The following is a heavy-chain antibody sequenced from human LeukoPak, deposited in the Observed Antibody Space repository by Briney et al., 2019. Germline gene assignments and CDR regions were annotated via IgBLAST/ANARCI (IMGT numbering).Heavy chain of an antibody. D-gene: IGHD6-19*01. CDR3: AKAQRSSGWSHFDY. Sequence: GGSLRLSCAASGFTLSTYAMHWVRQAPGKGLEWVAVISYDGTDTYYADSVKGRFTISRDTSKNSLYLQMNSLRAEDTAVYYCAKAQRSSGWSHFDYWGQGTLVTVSS. J-gene: IGHJ4*02. CDR2: ISYDGTDT. CDR1: GFTLSTYA. V-gene: IGHV3-30-3*01.